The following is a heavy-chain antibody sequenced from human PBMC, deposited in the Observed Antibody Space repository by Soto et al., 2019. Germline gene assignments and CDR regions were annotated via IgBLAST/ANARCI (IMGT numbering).Heavy chain of an antibody. J-gene: IGHJ4*02. V-gene: IGHV3-33*01. D-gene: IGHD2-8*01. CDR2: IWYDGSNK. CDR1: GFTFSSYG. Sequence: AGGSLRLSCAASGFTFSSYGMHWVRQAPGKGLEWVAVIWYDGSNKYYADSVKGRFTISRDNSKNTLYLQMNSLRAEDTAVYYCARDWEYCTNGVCRSAALDYWGQGTLVTVSS. CDR3: ARDWEYCTNGVCRSAALDY.